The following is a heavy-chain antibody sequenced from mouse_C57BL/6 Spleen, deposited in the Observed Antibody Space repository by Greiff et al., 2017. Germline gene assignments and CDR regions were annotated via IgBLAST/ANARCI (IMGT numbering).Heavy chain of an antibody. J-gene: IGHJ1*03. V-gene: IGHV5-4*01. CDR2: ISDGGSYT. D-gene: IGHD1-1*01. Sequence: EVKVVESGGGLVKPGGSLKLSCAASGFTFSSYAMSWVRQTPEKRLEWVATISDGGSYTYYPDNVKGRFTISRDNAKTNLYLQRIHLKSEDTAMYYCARDYYGSSLYWYFDVWGTGTTVTVSS. CDR1: GFTFSSYA. CDR3: ARDYYGSSLYWYFDV.